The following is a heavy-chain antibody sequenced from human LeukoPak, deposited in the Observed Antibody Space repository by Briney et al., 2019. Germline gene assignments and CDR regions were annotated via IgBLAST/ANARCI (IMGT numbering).Heavy chain of an antibody. Sequence: PAETLSLTCTVSGGSISRHYWSWIRQPPGKGLEWIGNIYYSGSTNYNPSLKSRVTISVDTSKNQFSLKLSSVTAADTAVYYCARGYDFWSGYYPDYFDYWGQGTLVTVSS. J-gene: IGHJ4*02. V-gene: IGHV4-59*11. D-gene: IGHD3-3*01. CDR2: IYYSGST. CDR1: GGSISRHY. CDR3: ARGYDFWSGYYPDYFDY.